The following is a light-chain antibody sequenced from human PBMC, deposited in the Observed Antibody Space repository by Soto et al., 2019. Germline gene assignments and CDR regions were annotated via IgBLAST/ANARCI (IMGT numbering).Light chain of an antibody. V-gene: IGKV1-5*03. CDR3: QQYNSYSWT. Sequence: DIKMTQSPSTLSASVGDTVTITCRASQSFSNWLAWYQQKPGKAPKFLIYEASTLESGVPSRFSGSGSGTEFTLTISSLQPDDFANYYCQQYNSYSWTFGQGTKVEIK. J-gene: IGKJ1*01. CDR2: EAS. CDR1: QSFSNW.